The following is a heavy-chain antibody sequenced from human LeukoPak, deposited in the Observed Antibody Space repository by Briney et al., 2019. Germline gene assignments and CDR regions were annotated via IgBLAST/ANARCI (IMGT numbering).Heavy chain of an antibody. V-gene: IGHV6-1*01. CDR1: GDSVSSNTAV. Sequence: SQTLSLTCAISGDSVSSNTAVWNWIRQSPSRGLEWLGSTYYRSKWYNDYAGSVKSRITINPDTSKDQFSLQLNSVTPEDTAVYYCVRDHGYDFDYWGRGTLVTVSS. CDR2: TYYRSKWYN. J-gene: IGHJ4*02. CDR3: VRDHGYDFDY. D-gene: IGHD5-18*01.